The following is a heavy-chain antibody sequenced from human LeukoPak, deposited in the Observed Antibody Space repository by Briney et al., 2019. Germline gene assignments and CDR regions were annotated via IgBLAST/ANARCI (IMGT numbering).Heavy chain of an antibody. D-gene: IGHD6-6*01. CDR2: IKQDGSQR. V-gene: IGHV3-7*01. CDR3: ARRGGSSSRRSPIDY. J-gene: IGHJ4*02. CDR1: GFTFSDYW. Sequence: GGSLRLSCTASGFTFSDYWMTWVCQAPGKGPEWVANIKQDGSQRYYVDSVRGRFTISRDNAKNSLFLQMNGLRAEDTAVYYCARRGGSSSRRSPIDYWGQGTLVTVSS.